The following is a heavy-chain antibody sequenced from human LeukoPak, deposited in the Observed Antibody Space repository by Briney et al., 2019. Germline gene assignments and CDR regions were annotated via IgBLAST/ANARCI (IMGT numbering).Heavy chain of an antibody. V-gene: IGHV1-69*13. J-gene: IGHJ5*02. CDR1: GGTFSSYA. CDR2: IIPIFGTA. CDR3: ARDIRHYYDSSENWFDP. Sequence: SVKVSCEASGGTFSSYAISWVRQAPGQGLEWMGGIIPIFGTANYAQKFQGRVTITADESTSTAYMELSSLRSEDTAVYYCARDIRHYYDSSENWFDPWGQGTLVTVSS. D-gene: IGHD3-22*01.